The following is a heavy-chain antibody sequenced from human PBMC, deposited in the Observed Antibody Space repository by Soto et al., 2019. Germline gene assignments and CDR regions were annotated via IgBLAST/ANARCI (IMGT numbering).Heavy chain of an antibody. CDR1: GGSISNYY. Sequence: SETLSLTCTVSGGSISNYYWNWIRQSPGKGLVLIVYIYSSGSTHYNPSLQNRVTISIDTSKNQVSLKVNSVTAADTAVYYCARDHPHSYGVYYFDYWGQGTPVTVSS. V-gene: IGHV4-59*01. CDR3: ARDHPHSYGVYYFDY. J-gene: IGHJ4*02. CDR2: IYSSGST. D-gene: IGHD5-18*01.